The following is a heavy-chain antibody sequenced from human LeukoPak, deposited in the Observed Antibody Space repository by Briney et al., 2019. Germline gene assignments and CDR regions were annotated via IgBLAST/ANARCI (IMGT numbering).Heavy chain of an antibody. D-gene: IGHD2-15*01. V-gene: IGHV3-30*04. CDR2: ISYDGSDK. CDR3: LVDLYIGGFVGFDY. CDR1: GFTFSSYA. J-gene: IGHJ4*02. Sequence: PGGSLRLSCAASGFTFSSYAMYWVRQAPGKGLEWVAVISYDGSDKFYADSVKGRFTISRDSSKNTLYLQMNSLRPEDTAVYYCLVDLYIGGFVGFDYWGQGTLVTVSS.